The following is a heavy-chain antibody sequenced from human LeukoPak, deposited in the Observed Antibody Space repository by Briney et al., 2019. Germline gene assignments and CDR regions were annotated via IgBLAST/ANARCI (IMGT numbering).Heavy chain of an antibody. CDR2: IIPIFGTA. V-gene: IGHV1-69*01. Sequence: SVKVSCKASGGTFSSYAISWVRQAPGQGLEWMGGIIPIFGTANYAQKFQGRVTITADESTSTAYMELSSLRSEDTAVYYCASPPYDFWSGPSSEKIGYFDYWGQGTLVTVSS. CDR1: GGTFSSYA. D-gene: IGHD3-3*01. CDR3: ASPPYDFWSGPSSEKIGYFDY. J-gene: IGHJ4*02.